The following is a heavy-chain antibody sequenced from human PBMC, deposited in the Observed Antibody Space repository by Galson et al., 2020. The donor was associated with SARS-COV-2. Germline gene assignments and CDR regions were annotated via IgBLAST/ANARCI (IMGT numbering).Heavy chain of an antibody. V-gene: IGHV4-38-2*01. CDR2: IYQSGSS. Sequence: SETLSLTCAVSGYSISSGYYWGWIRQPPGKGLEWIGNIYQSGSSYYNPSLRSRVTISVDTSKNQFSLKLSSVTAADTAVYYCARHKRPVTTVGWYFELWGRGTQVTVSS. J-gene: IGHJ2*01. D-gene: IGHD4-17*01. CDR1: GYSISSGYY. CDR3: ARHKRPVTTVGWYFEL.